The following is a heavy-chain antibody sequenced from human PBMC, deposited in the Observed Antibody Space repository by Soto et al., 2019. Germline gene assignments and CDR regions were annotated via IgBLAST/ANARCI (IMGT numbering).Heavy chain of an antibody. J-gene: IGHJ5*02. V-gene: IGHV4-59*07. CDR2: IFYSGST. D-gene: IGHD6-19*01. CDR3: ASHYIAVAAPGFDP. Sequence: LPDTLSLTFTVSGCSLSSYYWSWIRQPPGKGLEWIGYIFYSGSTNYNPSIKSRVTISIDTSKNQYSMKLRNVTAADTAVYYCASHYIAVAAPGFDPWGQGTLVTVS. CDR1: GCSLSSYY.